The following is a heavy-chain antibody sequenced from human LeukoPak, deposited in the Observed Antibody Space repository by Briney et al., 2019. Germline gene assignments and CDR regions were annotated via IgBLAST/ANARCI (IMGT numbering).Heavy chain of an antibody. CDR1: GGSVSVGSYY. Sequence: SETLSLTCAVSGGSVSVGSYYWSWIRQPPGTGLEWIGYIYYSGSTNFNPSLKGRVTISVDTSKNQFSLNLSSVTAADTAVYYCARTPITIFANWFDPWGQGTLVTVSS. CDR2: IYYSGST. D-gene: IGHD3-3*01. V-gene: IGHV4-61*01. J-gene: IGHJ5*02. CDR3: ARTPITIFANWFDP.